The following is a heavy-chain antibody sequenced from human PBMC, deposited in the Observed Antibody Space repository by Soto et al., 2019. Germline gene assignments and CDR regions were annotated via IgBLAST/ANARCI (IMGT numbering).Heavy chain of an antibody. V-gene: IGHV4-4*08. CDR2: ISSSGYT. J-gene: IGHJ5*02. D-gene: IGHD4-17*01. Sequence: QVQLQESGPGLVKPSETLSLTCTVSGGSISPNYWSGIRQPPGKGLEWIRYISSSGYTNYNASLKSRITISIDTSKNQFSLKMTSVTAADTAVYYCASLHGARFAPWGQGTLVTVSS. CDR3: ASLHGARFAP. CDR1: GGSISPNY.